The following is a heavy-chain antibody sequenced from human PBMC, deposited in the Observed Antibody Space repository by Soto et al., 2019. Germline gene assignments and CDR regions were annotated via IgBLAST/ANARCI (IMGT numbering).Heavy chain of an antibody. V-gene: IGHV3-23*01. D-gene: IGHD5-12*01. CDR3: AKGAEGYVVSSLDS. Sequence: EVQLLESGGGFVQPGGSLRLSCAASGFRFSDFAMTWVRQAPGRGLEWVSAITGTASSTYYADSVKGRFTISSDNSKNTLYLELMSLRAEDTAIYYCAKGAEGYVVSSLDSWGQGTLVTVSS. CDR2: ITGTASST. CDR1: GFRFSDFA. J-gene: IGHJ4*02.